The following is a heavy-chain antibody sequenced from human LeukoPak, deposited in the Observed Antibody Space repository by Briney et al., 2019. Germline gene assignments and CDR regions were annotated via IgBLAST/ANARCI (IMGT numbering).Heavy chain of an antibody. CDR1: GFTFSSYW. J-gene: IGHJ4*02. V-gene: IGHV3-7*01. CDR2: IKQDGSEK. CDR3: ARLRVPCYDFWSGYYNSPYYFDY. D-gene: IGHD3-3*01. Sequence: QPGGSLRLSCAASGFTFSSYWMSWVRQAPGKGLEWVANIKQDGSEKYYVDSVKGRFTISRDNAKNSLYLQMNSLRAEDTAVYYCARLRVPCYDFWSGYYNSPYYFDYWGQGTLVTVSS.